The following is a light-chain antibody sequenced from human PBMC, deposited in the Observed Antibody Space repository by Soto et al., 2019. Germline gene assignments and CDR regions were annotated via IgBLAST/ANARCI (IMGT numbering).Light chain of an antibody. Sequence: QSALTQPASVSGSRRQSITISCTGASSDVGGYTYVSCYQQHPGKAPKLMIYEVNNRPSGVSNRFSGSKSGNTASLTISGLQAEDEADYYCSSDTSSSTLYVFGSGTKVTVL. CDR3: SSDTSSSTLYV. J-gene: IGLJ1*01. CDR2: EVN. V-gene: IGLV2-14*01. CDR1: SSDVGGYTY.